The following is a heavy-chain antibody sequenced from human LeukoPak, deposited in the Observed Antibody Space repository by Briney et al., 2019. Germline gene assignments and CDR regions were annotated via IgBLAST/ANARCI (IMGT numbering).Heavy chain of an antibody. Sequence: GASVKVSCKASGYTFTSYGISWVRQAPGQGLEWMGGIIPIFGTANYAQKFQGRVTITTDESTSTAYMELSSLRSEDTAVYYCASTPVRYSGSYRDPYFDYWGQGTLVTVSS. V-gene: IGHV1-69*05. CDR2: IIPIFGTA. CDR3: ASTPVRYSGSYRDPYFDY. CDR1: GYTFTSYG. J-gene: IGHJ4*02. D-gene: IGHD1-26*01.